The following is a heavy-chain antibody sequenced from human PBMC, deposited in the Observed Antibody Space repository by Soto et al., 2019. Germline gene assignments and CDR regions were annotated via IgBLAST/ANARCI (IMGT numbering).Heavy chain of an antibody. J-gene: IGHJ4*02. D-gene: IGHD1-7*01. Sequence: PSETLSLTCAVSGGSFTSNNWWTWVRQPPGQGLEWIGEIYRTGSTNYNPSLKSRVTISLDKSENQFSLKVTSLAAADTAVYYCASRDPGTSVDYWGQGTLVTVSS. CDR2: IYRTGST. CDR3: ASRDPGTSVDY. V-gene: IGHV4-4*02. CDR1: GGSFTSNNW.